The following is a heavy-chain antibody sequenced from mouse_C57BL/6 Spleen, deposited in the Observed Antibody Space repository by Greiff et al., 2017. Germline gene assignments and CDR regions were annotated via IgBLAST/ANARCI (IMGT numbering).Heavy chain of an antibody. CDR1: GYTFTSYW. Sequence: QVQLQQPGAELVMPGASVKLSCKASGYTFTSYWMHWVKQRPGQGLEWIGEIDPSDSYTNYNQKFKGKSTLTVDKSSSTAYMQLSSLTSEDSAVYYCAKEYYGNSYYAKGYWGQGTAVTVST. CDR3: AKEYYGNSYYAKGY. D-gene: IGHD1-1*01. CDR2: IDPSDSYT. V-gene: IGHV1-69*01. J-gene: IGHJ4*01.